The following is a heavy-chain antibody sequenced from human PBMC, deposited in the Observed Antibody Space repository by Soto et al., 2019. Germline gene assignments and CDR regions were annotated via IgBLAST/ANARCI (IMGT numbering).Heavy chain of an antibody. CDR3: ARDLCPLGSGSPCPLYGLDV. Sequence: QVQLVQSGAEVKPPGASVKVSCKASGYTFTGHYMHWVRQVSGKRLEYLGWLKSDNGGTYYAPKFQGRVTLTRDTSTITAYMDLSGLLSDDTAIYFCARDLCPLGSGSPCPLYGLDVWGQGTTVTVSS. V-gene: IGHV1-2*02. J-gene: IGHJ6*02. CDR1: GYTFTGHY. CDR2: LKSDNGGT. D-gene: IGHD3-10*01.